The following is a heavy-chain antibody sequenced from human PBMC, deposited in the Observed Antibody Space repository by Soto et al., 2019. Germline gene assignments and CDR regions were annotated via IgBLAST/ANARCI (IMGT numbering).Heavy chain of an antibody. Sequence: ASVKVSCKASGGTFSSYAISWVRQAPGQGLEWMGGIIPIFGTANYAQKFQGRVTITADESTSTAYMELSSLRSEDTAVYYCARVGGRVLRLGELSFGNWFDPWGQGTLVTVSS. CDR1: GGTFSSYA. CDR2: IIPIFGTA. CDR3: ARVGGRVLRLGELSFGNWFDP. V-gene: IGHV1-69*13. D-gene: IGHD3-16*02. J-gene: IGHJ5*02.